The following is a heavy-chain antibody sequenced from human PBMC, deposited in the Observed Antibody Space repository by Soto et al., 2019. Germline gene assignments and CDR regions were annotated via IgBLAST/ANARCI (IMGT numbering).Heavy chain of an antibody. D-gene: IGHD3-22*01. CDR3: ARERNYDSSGYSYYYGMDV. V-gene: IGHV4-4*02. CDR1: GDSIISDKW. CDR2: IHHGGNS. Sequence: SETLSLTCAVSGDSIISDKWWSWVRQAPGKGLEWIGEIHHGGNSKYNPYLKSRVIISVDRSKNQFSLNLTSVTDADTAVYYCARERNYDSSGYSYYYGMDVWGQGTTVTVSS. J-gene: IGHJ6*02.